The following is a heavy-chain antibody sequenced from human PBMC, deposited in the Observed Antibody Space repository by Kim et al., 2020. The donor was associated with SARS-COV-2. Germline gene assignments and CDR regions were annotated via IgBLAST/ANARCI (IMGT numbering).Heavy chain of an antibody. CDR3: ARAKHPFYPDYDFWSGYMYNWFDP. CDR2: IYYSGST. J-gene: IGHJ5*02. Sequence: SETLSLTCTVSGGSVSSGSYYWSWIRQPPGKGLEWIGYIYYSGSTNYNPSLKSRVTISVDTSKNQFSLKLSSVTAADTAVYYCARAKHPFYPDYDFWSGYMYNWFDPWGQGTLVTVSS. CDR1: GGSVSSGSYY. D-gene: IGHD3-3*01. V-gene: IGHV4-61*01.